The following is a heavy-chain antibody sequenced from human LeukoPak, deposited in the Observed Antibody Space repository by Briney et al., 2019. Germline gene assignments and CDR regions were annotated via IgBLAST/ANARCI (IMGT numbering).Heavy chain of an antibody. J-gene: IGHJ6*04. CDR2: ISSSGSTI. V-gene: IGHV3-48*03. Sequence: PGGSLRLSCAASGFTFSSYEMNWVRQAPGKGLEWVSYISSSGSTIYYADSVKSRFTISRDNAKNSLYLQMNSLRAEDTAVYYCARDVLEYYYGSGSYYGYYYGMDVWGKGITVTVSS. CDR1: GFTFSSYE. CDR3: ARDVLEYYYGSGSYYGYYYGMDV. D-gene: IGHD3-10*01.